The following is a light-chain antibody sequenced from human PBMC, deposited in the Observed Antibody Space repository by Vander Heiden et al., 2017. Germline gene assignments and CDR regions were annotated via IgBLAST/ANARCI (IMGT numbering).Light chain of an antibody. CDR1: SPNIGAGYD. Sequence: QSVLTQPPSVSGAPGQRVPISCTGSSPNIGAGYDVPWYQQLPGTAPKLLIYGNSNRPSGVPDRFSGSKSGTSASLAITGLQAEDEADYYCQSYDSSLSAVVFGGGTKLTVL. V-gene: IGLV1-40*01. CDR2: GNS. CDR3: QSYDSSLSAVV. J-gene: IGLJ2*01.